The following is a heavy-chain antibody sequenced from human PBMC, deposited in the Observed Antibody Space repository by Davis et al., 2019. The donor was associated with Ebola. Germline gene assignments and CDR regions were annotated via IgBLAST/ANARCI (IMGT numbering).Heavy chain of an antibody. CDR2: ISGSGGST. V-gene: IGHV3-23*01. J-gene: IGHJ4*02. CDR1: GFTFSSYA. CDR3: AKGALATIRALVFDY. Sequence: GGSLRLSCAASGFTFSSYAMNWVRQAPGKGLEWVSVISGSGGSTYYADSVKGRFTISRDNSKNTLRLQMNSLRAEDTAVYYCAKGALATIRALVFDYWGQGTLVTVSS. D-gene: IGHD5-24*01.